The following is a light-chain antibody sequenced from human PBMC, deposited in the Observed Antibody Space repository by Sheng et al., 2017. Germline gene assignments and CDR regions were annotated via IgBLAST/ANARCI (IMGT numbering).Light chain of an antibody. CDR2: GAS. Sequence: EIVLTQSPGTLSLSPGERATLSCRASQSVTNTYLAWYQQKPGQAPRLLIHGASTRATDIPDRFSGSGSGTDFTLTISSLQPEDFATYYCQQSYSTPLAFGQGT. J-gene: IGKJ1*01. CDR3: QQSYSTPLA. CDR1: QSVTNTY. V-gene: IGKV3-20*01.